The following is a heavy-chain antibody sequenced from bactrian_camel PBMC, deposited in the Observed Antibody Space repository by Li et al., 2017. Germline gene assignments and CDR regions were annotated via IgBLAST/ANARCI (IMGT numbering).Heavy chain of an antibody. V-gene: IGHV3S31*01. Sequence: QLVESGGGLVQPGGSLRLSCAAPGFTFSSFAMSWVRQAPGKGLEWVSDINSGGGSADYAESVKGRFAISHDNAKRTLYLQMNNLKPEDTAVYYCAADMGPMGRGRRCSSYLYEYNYWGQGTQVTVS. J-gene: IGHJ4*01. CDR1: GFTFSSFA. CDR2: INSGGGSA. D-gene: IGHD4*01. CDR3: AADMGPMGRGRRCSSYLYEYNY.